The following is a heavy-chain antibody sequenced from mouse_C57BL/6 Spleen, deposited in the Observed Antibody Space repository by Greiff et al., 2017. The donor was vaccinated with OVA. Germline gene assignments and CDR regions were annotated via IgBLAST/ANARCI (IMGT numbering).Heavy chain of an antibody. J-gene: IGHJ4*01. CDR3: ARHEFYSNWGYYAMDY. Sequence: QVQLQQSGAELVKPGASVKLSCKASGYTFTEYTIHWVKQRSGQGLEWIGWFYPGSGSIKYNEKFKDKATLTADKSFSTVYMELSRLTSEDSAVYFCARHEFYSNWGYYAMDYWGQGTSVTVSS. D-gene: IGHD2-5*01. CDR2: FYPGSGSI. CDR1: GYTFTEYT. V-gene: IGHV1-62-2*01.